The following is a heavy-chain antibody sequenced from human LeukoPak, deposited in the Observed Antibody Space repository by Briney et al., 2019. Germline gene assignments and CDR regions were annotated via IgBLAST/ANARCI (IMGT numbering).Heavy chain of an antibody. CDR3: ARMYSSGWYLSLNWFDP. CDR1: GYTFTSYD. CDR2: MNPNSGNT. J-gene: IGHJ5*02. Sequence: ASVKVSCKASGYTFTSYDINWVRQATGQGLEWMGWMNPNSGNTGYAQKFQGRVTMTRNTSISTAYMELSSLRSEDTAVYYCARMYSSGWYLSLNWFDPWGQGTLATVSS. D-gene: IGHD6-19*01. V-gene: IGHV1-8*01.